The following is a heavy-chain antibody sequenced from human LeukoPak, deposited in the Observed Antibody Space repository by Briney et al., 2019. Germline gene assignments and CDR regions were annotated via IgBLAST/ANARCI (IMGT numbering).Heavy chain of an antibody. CDR3: ARAVVAAAGRGYYYGMDV. D-gene: IGHD6-13*01. J-gene: IGHJ6*04. V-gene: IGHV1-46*01. CDR2: INPSGGST. CDR1: GYTFTSYY. Sequence: ASVKVSCKASGYTFTSYYIHWVRQAPGQGLEWMGVINPSGGSTSYAQKFQGRVTMTRDTSTSTVYMELSSLRSEDTAVYYCARAVVAAAGRGYYYGMDVWGKGTTATVS.